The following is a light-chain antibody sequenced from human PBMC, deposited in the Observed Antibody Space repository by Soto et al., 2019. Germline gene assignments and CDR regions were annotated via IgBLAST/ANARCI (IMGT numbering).Light chain of an antibody. CDR1: QSVSYNY. J-gene: IGKJ2*01. Sequence: EIVLTQSPGTLSLSPGERATLSCRASQSVSYNYLAWYQQKPGQPPRLLISRTSCGAPGIPDRFSGSGSGTDFTLTISRLDPEDFAVYSCQQYSGPPFTFGQGTKVEIK. V-gene: IGKV3-20*01. CDR3: QQYSGPPFT. CDR2: RTS.